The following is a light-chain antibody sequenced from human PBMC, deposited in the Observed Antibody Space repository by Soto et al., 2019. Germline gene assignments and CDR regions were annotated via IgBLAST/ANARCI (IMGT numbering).Light chain of an antibody. J-gene: IGLJ1*01. CDR2: EVR. CDR1: SSDIGSYNY. Sequence: QSVLTQPASVSGSPGQSITISCTGTSSDIGSYNYVAWYQQFPGKTPKLIIYEVRNRPSGVSFRFSGSKSGNTASLTISGLQAEDEADYYCSSFTSSYTFVFGSGTKVTVL. V-gene: IGLV2-14*01. CDR3: SSFTSSYTFV.